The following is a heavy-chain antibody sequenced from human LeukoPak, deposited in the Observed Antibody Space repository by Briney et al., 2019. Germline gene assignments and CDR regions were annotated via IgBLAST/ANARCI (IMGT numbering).Heavy chain of an antibody. CDR2: INPSGGNT. CDR3: ARLARYSWSPISPLYYYYYMDV. D-gene: IGHD1-26*01. CDR1: GYTFTNYY. J-gene: IGHJ6*03. V-gene: IGHV1-46*01. Sequence: ASVKVSCKASGYTFTNYYIHWVRQAPGQGLEWMGLINPSGGNTNYAQNFQGRVTMTRDMSTSTVYMELSSLRSEDTAVYYCARLARYSWSPISPLYYYYYMDVWGKGTTVTVSS.